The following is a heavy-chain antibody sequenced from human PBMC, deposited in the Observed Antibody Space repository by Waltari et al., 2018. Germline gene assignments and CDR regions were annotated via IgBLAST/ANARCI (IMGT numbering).Heavy chain of an antibody. CDR1: GFTFSSYA. V-gene: IGHV3-23*03. Sequence: EVQLLESGGGLVQPGGSLRLSCAASGFTFSSYAMRWVRQAPGKGLEWVSVIYSGGSTYDADSVKGRFTISRDNSKNTLYLQMNSLRAEDTAVYYCAKDRSLGSGPLGYWGQGTLVTVSS. CDR3: AKDRSLGSGPLGY. D-gene: IGHD3-16*01. J-gene: IGHJ4*02. CDR2: IYSGGST.